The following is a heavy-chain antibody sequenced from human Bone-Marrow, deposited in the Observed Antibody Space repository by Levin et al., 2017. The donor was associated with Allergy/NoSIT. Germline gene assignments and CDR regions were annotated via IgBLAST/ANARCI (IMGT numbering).Heavy chain of an antibody. D-gene: IGHD5-12*01. V-gene: IGHV4-59*01. Sequence: GSLRLSCSVSGGSISNSYWSWIRQAPGKGLEWIGYIKNSGTTKYNPSLNSRVPISADTSKNQVSLRLTSVTAADTAVYYCASLGYTISYFDYAMDVWGQGTTVTVSS. CDR2: IKNSGTT. CDR3: ASLGYTISYFDYAMDV. CDR1: GGSISNSY. J-gene: IGHJ6*02.